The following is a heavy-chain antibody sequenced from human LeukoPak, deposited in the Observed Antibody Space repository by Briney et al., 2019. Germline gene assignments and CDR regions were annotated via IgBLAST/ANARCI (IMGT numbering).Heavy chain of an antibody. CDR2: IKQDGSVK. CDR1: GFTFSSYW. CDR3: AAYSSALGWLGP. D-gene: IGHD6-19*01. J-gene: IGHJ5*02. Sequence: GGSLRLSCAASGFTFSSYWMTWVRQAPGKGLEWVANIKQDGSVKYYVDSVKGRFSISRDNAKNSLYLQMNSLRDEDTAVYYCAAYSSALGWLGPWGQGTLVTVSS. V-gene: IGHV3-7*01.